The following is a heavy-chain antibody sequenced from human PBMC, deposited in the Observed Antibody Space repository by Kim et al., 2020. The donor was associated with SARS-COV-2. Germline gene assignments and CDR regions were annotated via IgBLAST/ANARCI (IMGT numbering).Heavy chain of an antibody. D-gene: IGHD3-10*01. V-gene: IGHV3-23*01. Sequence: SVKGRFTISRDNSKNTLYLQMNSLRAEDTAVYYCAKDPPPKITMVRGVIYWGQGTLVTVSS. J-gene: IGHJ4*02. CDR3: AKDPPPKITMVRGVIY.